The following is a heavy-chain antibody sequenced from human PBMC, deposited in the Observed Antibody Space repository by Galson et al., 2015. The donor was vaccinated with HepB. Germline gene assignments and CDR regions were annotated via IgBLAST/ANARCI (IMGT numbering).Heavy chain of an antibody. CDR2: IIPIFGTA. Sequence: SVKVSCKASGGTFSSYAISWVRQAPGQGLEWMGGIIPIFGTANYAKKFQGRVTITADESTSTAYMELSSLRSEDTAVYYCARGGYGDYYYYGMDVWGQGTTVTVSS. V-gene: IGHV1-69*13. J-gene: IGHJ6*02. CDR3: ARGGYGDYYYYGMDV. D-gene: IGHD4-17*01. CDR1: GGTFSSYA.